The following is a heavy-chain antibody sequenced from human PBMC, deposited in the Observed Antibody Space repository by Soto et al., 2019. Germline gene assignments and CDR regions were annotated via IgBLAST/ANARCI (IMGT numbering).Heavy chain of an antibody. D-gene: IGHD3-16*02. CDR2: ISSSSSTI. V-gene: IGHV3-48*01. J-gene: IGHJ3*02. Sequence: GGSLRLSCAASGFTFSSYSMNWVRQAPGKGLEWVSYISSSSSTIYYADSVKGRFTISRDNAKNSLYLQMNSLRAEDTAVYYCARYYDYIWGSYRPNDAFDIWGQGTMVTVSS. CDR1: GFTFSSYS. CDR3: ARYYDYIWGSYRPNDAFDI.